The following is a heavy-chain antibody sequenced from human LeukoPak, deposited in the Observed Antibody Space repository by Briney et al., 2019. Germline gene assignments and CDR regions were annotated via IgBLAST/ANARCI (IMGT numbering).Heavy chain of an antibody. J-gene: IGHJ4*02. D-gene: IGHD2-15*01. V-gene: IGHV4-59*01. CDR1: GGSISGYY. Sequence: PSETLSLTCTVSGGSISGYYWSWMRQPPGKELEWIGYIYYSETSNYNPSLKSRITISADTSKNQFSLKLTSVTAADTAVYYCARDLGRGGGNYYFDFWGQGILVTVSS. CDR2: IYYSETS. CDR3: ARDLGRGGGNYYFDF.